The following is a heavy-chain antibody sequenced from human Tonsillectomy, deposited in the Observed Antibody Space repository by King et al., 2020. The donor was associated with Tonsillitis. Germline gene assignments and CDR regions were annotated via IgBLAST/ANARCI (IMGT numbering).Heavy chain of an antibody. V-gene: IGHV3-30*02. CDR1: GFTFVGYG. D-gene: IGHD2/OR15-2a*01. Sequence: VQLVESGGGVVQPGGSLRLSWAASGFTFVGYGMHWVPRAPGKGRGWVAFIRKNGGIKNYADSVKGRFTISRDNSKNTLYLQMNSLRAEDTAVYYCAKDPPAFNPRYYFDYWGQGTLVTVSS. CDR2: IRKNGGIK. CDR3: AKDPPAFNPRYYFDY. J-gene: IGHJ4*02.